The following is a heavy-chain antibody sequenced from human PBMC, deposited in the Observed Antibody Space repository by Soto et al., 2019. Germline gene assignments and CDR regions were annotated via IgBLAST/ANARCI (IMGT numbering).Heavy chain of an antibody. J-gene: IGHJ3*02. CDR3: TAMNDRDAFAI. D-gene: IGHD1-1*01. CDR1: RFTFGTDW. CDR2: IKSKTDGGTA. V-gene: IGHV3-15*01. Sequence: PGGSLRLSCVDSRFTFGTDWMTWVRQAPGRGLEWVGCIKSKTDGGTADYAAPVKGRFTISRDDSRNTLYLQMNSLKTEDTAVYYCTAMNDRDAFAIWGQGTMVTVSS.